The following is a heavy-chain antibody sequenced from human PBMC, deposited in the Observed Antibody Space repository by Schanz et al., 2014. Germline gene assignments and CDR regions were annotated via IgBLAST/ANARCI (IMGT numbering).Heavy chain of an antibody. CDR3: ARHRYSNYVYFDY. D-gene: IGHD4-4*01. Sequence: QVQLQESGPGLVKPSETLSLTCTVSGGSISSYYWSWIRQPPGKGLEWIGYFYYSGSTNYNPSLKSRATISVDTSKTQFSRKLSSVPAADTAVYYCARHRYSNYVYFDYWGQGTLVTVSS. V-gene: IGHV4-59*08. CDR1: GGSISSYY. J-gene: IGHJ4*02. CDR2: FYYSGST.